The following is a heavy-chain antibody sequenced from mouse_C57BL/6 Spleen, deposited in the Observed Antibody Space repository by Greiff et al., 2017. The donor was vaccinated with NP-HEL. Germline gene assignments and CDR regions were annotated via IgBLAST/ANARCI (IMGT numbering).Heavy chain of an antibody. CDR3: INSAMDY. CDR2: ISSGSSTI. V-gene: IGHV5-17*01. Sequence: EVKLMESGGGLVKPGGSLKLSCAASGFTFSDYGMHWVRQAPEKGLEWVAYISSGSSTIYYADTVKGRFTISRDNAKNTLFLQMTSLRSEDTAMYYCINSAMDYWGQGTSVTVSS. CDR1: GFTFSDYG. J-gene: IGHJ4*01.